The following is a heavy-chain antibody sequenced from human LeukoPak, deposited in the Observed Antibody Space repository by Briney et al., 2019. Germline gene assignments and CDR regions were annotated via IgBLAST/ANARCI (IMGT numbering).Heavy chain of an antibody. CDR1: GFTFSGYW. CDR3: ARDGLLDYYDSSGDGGFDY. V-gene: IGHV3-7*01. Sequence: GGSLRLSCAASGFTFSGYWMSWVRQAPGKGLEWVANIKQDGSEKYYVDSVKGRFTISRDNAKNSLYLQMNSLRAEDTAVYYCARDGLLDYYDSSGDGGFDYWGQGTLVTVPS. CDR2: IKQDGSEK. J-gene: IGHJ4*02. D-gene: IGHD3-22*01.